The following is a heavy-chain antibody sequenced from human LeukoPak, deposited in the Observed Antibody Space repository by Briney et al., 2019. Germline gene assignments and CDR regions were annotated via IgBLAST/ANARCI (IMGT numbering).Heavy chain of an antibody. CDR2: ISKNSRYI. D-gene: IGHD6-6*01. J-gene: IGHJ4*02. Sequence: GGSLRLSCAASGFTFSVYSINWVRQAPGKGLEWVSSISKNSRYIYYADSAKGRFTVSRDNAKNTLYLQVNNLRAEDTAVYYCARGPNSNWSGLDFWGQGTLLTVSS. V-gene: IGHV3-21*01. CDR1: GFTFSVYS. CDR3: ARGPNSNWSGLDF.